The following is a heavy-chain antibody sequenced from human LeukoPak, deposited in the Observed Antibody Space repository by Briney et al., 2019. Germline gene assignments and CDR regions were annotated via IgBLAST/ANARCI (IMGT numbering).Heavy chain of an antibody. CDR3: AREYSSPSLPADYFDY. J-gene: IGHJ4*02. CDR1: GGSVSNGNYY. CDR2: VFYTGST. V-gene: IGHV4-61*01. Sequence: PSETLSLTCTVSGGSVSNGNYYWSWIRQPPGKGLEWIGYVFYTGSTNYNPSLKSRVTISVDTSKHQFSLKLSSVTAADTAVYYCAREYSSPSLPADYFDYWGQGTLVTVSS. D-gene: IGHD6-13*01.